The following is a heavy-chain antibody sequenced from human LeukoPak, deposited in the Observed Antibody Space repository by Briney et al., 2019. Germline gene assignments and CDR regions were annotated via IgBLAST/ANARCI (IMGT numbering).Heavy chain of an antibody. J-gene: IGHJ5*02. CDR3: ARGPGRFGEFRWFDP. D-gene: IGHD3-10*01. V-gene: IGHV4-34*01. Sequence: SETLSLTCAVYGGSFSGYYCSLIRPPPGKGLEWMGEINHSGSTNYNPSLKSRVTISVDMSKNQFSLKLSSVTAADTAVYYCARGPGRFGEFRWFDPWGQGTLVTVSS. CDR1: GGSFSGYY. CDR2: INHSGST.